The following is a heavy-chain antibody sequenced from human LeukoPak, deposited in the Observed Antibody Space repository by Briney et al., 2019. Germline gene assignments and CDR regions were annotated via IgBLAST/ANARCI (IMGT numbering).Heavy chain of an antibody. CDR1: GFSFSSSS. J-gene: IGHJ4*02. V-gene: IGHV3-21*01. CDR2: ISSSSSYI. D-gene: IGHD2-2*01. Sequence: GGSLRLSCAASGFSFSSSSMSWVRQAPGKGLEWVSSISSSSSYIYYADSVKGRFTISRDNAKNSLYLQMNSLRAEDTAVYYCARDRRVVPAAFDYWGQGTLVTVSS. CDR3: ARDRRVVPAAFDY.